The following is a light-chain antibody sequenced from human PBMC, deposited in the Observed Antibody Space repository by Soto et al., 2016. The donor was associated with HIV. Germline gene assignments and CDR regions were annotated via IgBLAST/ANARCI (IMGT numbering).Light chain of an antibody. J-gene: IGKJ1*01. CDR1: QRIGSW. V-gene: IGKV1-12*01. CDR3: LQDYNYPWT. Sequence: DIQMTQSPSSVSASVGDRVTITCRASQRIGSWLAWYQQTPGKAPKLLIYAASTLQSGVPSRFSGSGSGTDFTLTISSLQPDDFATYYCLQDYNYPWTFGQGTKVEIK. CDR2: AAS.